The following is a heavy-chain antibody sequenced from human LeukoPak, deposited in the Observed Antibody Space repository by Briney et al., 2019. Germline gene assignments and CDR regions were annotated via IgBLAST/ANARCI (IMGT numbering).Heavy chain of an antibody. CDR3: AKDPTFNTVTKYPQAYYYYGMDV. CDR2: ISGSGGST. CDR1: GFTFSSYA. D-gene: IGHD4-11*01. J-gene: IGHJ6*02. V-gene: IGHV3-23*01. Sequence: GGSLRLSCAASGFTFSSYAMSWVRQAPGKGLEWVSAISGSGGSTCYADSVKGRFTISRDNSKNTLYLQMNSLRAEDTAVYYCAKDPTFNTVTKYPQAYYYYGMDVWGQGTTVTVSS.